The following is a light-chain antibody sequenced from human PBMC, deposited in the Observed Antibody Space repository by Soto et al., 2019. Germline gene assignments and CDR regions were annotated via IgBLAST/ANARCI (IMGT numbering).Light chain of an antibody. CDR1: QSINRH. CDR3: QQYTSWPLT. V-gene: IGKV3-11*01. J-gene: IGKJ4*01. CDR2: DAS. Sequence: EIVLTQSPATLSLSPGERATLSCRASQSINRHLAWYRQKPGQAPRLLIYDASNRATGIPARFSGSGSGIEFILTISSLQSEDFAVYYCQQYTSWPLTFCGGTKVDIK.